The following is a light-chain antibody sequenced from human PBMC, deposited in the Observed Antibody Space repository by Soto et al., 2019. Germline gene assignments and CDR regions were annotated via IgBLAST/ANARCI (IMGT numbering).Light chain of an antibody. CDR1: QSISTY. Sequence: IQMTQSPSSLSASVGDRVTITCRASQSISTYLNWYQQKPGKAPRLLIYASSSLQSGVPSKFSGSGSGTDFTLIISSLQPEDSATYYCQQSYSTPLTFGGGTEVEIK. J-gene: IGKJ4*01. V-gene: IGKV1-39*01. CDR2: ASS. CDR3: QQSYSTPLT.